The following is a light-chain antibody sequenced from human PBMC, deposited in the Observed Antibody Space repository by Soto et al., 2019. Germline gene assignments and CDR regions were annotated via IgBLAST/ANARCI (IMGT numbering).Light chain of an antibody. CDR1: SSNIGAGYD. CDR3: QSYDRSLSGYV. Sequence: VLPQPPSVSGAPGQRVTISCTGSSSNIGAGYDVHWYQQLPGTAPKLLIYANGNRPSGVPDRFSGSKSGTSASLAITGLQAEDEADYYCQSYDRSLSGYVLGTGTKVTVL. CDR2: ANG. J-gene: IGLJ1*01. V-gene: IGLV1-40*01.